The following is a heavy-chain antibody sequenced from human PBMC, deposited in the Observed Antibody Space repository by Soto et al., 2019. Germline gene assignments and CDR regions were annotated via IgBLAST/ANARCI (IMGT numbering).Heavy chain of an antibody. CDR1: GGTFSSYA. D-gene: IGHD3-3*01. Sequence: GASVKVSCKASGGTFSSYAISWLRQAPGQGLEWMGGIIPIFGTANYAQKFQGRVTITADESTSTAYMELSRLRSEDTAVYYFASLRMTICGMGSNDFYGMDGWGQGTTAHVSS. CDR2: IIPIFGTA. J-gene: IGHJ6*02. V-gene: IGHV1-69*13. CDR3: ASLRMTICGMGSNDFYGMDG.